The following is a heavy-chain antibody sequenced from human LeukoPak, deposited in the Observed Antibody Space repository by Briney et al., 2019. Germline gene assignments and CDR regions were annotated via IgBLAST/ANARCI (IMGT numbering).Heavy chain of an antibody. CDR2: ISGSGGTT. CDR1: GLTFSSYA. V-gene: IGHV3-23*01. D-gene: IGHD4-17*01. J-gene: IGHJ4*02. CDR3: AKGGGLRIQFDY. Sequence: GGSLRLSCAASGLTFSSYAMGWVRQAPGKGLEWVSGISGSGGTTYYADSVKGRFTISRDNAKNSLYLQMNSLRAEDTALYYCAKGGGLRIQFDYWGQGTLVTVSS.